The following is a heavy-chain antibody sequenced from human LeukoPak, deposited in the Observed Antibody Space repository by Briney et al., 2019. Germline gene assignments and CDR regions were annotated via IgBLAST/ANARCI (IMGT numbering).Heavy chain of an antibody. Sequence: KTSETLSLTCAVYGGSFSDYYWSWIRQPPGKGLEWIGQISHSGITNYNPSLKSRVTMSVDTSMNQFSLKLSSVTAADTAVYFCARVLRYTFGFADYWGQGALVTVSS. CDR2: ISHSGIT. V-gene: IGHV4-34*01. J-gene: IGHJ4*02. CDR1: GGSFSDYY. CDR3: ARVLRYTFGFADY. D-gene: IGHD5-18*01.